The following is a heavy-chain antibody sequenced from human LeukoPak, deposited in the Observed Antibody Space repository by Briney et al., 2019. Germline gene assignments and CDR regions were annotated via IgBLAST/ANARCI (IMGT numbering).Heavy chain of an antibody. V-gene: IGHV1-46*01. CDR3: ARGERAYSSSWVVSINWFDP. CDR2: INPSGGST. Sequence: ASVRVSCKASGYTFTSYYMHWVRQAPGQGLGWMGIINPSGGSTSYAQKFQGRVTMTRDTSTSTVYMELSSLRSEDTAVYYCARGERAYSSSWVVSINWFDPWGQGTLVTVSS. CDR1: GYTFTSYY. D-gene: IGHD6-13*01. J-gene: IGHJ5*02.